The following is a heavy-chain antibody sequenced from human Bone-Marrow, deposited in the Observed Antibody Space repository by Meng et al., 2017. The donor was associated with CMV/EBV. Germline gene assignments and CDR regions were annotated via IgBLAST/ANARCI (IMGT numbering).Heavy chain of an antibody. CDR1: GFTFSSYE. CDR2: ISSSGSTI. Sequence: GESLKISCAASGFTFSSYEMNWVRQAPGKGLEWVSYISSSGSTIYYADSVKGRFTISRDNAKNSLYLQMNSLRVEDTAVYYCASLGYCSSTSCYFGSWFDPWGQGTLVTVSS. V-gene: IGHV3-48*03. J-gene: IGHJ5*02. D-gene: IGHD2-2*01. CDR3: ASLGYCSSTSCYFGSWFDP.